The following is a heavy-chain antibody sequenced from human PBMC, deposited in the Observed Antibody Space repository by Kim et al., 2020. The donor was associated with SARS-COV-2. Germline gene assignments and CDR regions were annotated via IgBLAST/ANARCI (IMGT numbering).Heavy chain of an antibody. V-gene: IGHV4-31*01. Sequence: SETLSLTCTVSGGSISSGGYYWSWIRQHPGKGLEWIGYIYYMGSTYYNPSFKSQLTLSLNSFKNQSSLKLGSWTASNTAGLNCAGVKSNYSNYRVEAFD. CDR1: GGSISSGGYY. D-gene: IGHD4-4*01. CDR2: IYYMGST. J-gene: IGHJ3*02. CDR3: AGVKSNYSNYRVEAFD.